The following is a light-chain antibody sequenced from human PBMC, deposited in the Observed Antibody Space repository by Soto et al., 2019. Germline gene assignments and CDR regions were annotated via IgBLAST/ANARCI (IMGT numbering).Light chain of an antibody. CDR2: GAS. Sequence: EIVLTQSPGTLSLSPGERATLSCRASQSVSSNFLAWYQEKPGQAPRLLIYGASSRATGIPARFSGSGSGTDFTLSISSLQPGDVGIYSCQQYHTWPPITFGQGTRLEIK. CDR3: QQYHTWPPIT. J-gene: IGKJ5*01. V-gene: IGKV3-20*01. CDR1: QSVSSNF.